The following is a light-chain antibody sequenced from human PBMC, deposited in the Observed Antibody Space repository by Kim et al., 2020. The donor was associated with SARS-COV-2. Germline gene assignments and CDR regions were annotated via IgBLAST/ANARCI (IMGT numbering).Light chain of an antibody. CDR2: GKS. Sequence: SSELTQDPAVSVALGQTVRITCPGNSLISHYASWYQQKPGGAPVLVLYGKSDRPSGIPDRFSGSKSGDTASLTISGAQAEDEADYYCRSRGSSGDHMVFGGGTKVTVL. CDR3: RSRGSSGDHMV. J-gene: IGLJ3*02. V-gene: IGLV3-19*01. CDR1: SLISHY.